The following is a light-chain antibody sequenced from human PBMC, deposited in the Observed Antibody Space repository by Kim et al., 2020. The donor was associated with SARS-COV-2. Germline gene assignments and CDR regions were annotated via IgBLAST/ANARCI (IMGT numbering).Light chain of an antibody. CDR3: QHYGDTPWT. J-gene: IGKJ1*01. CDR2: GAS. Sequence: SPGERATVSCRASQSFSSSYLAWYQQKPGQSPRLLIYGASNRATGIPDRFSGSGSGTDFTLTISRLESEDFAVYYCQHYGDTPWTFGQGTKVDIK. V-gene: IGKV3-20*01. CDR1: QSFSSSY.